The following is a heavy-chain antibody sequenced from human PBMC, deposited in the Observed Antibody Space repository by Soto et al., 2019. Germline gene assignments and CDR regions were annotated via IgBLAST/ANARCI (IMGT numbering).Heavy chain of an antibody. V-gene: IGHV4-59*12. D-gene: IGHD5-12*01. CDR2: IYYSGST. CDR3: AKYGGYVGLGGMDV. J-gene: IGHJ6*02. Sequence: SETLSLTCTVSGGSISSYYWSWIRQPPGKGLEWIGYIYYSGSTNYNPSLKSRVTISVDTSKNQFSLKLSSVTAADTAVYYCAKYGGYVGLGGMDVWGQGTTVTVSS. CDR1: GGSISSYY.